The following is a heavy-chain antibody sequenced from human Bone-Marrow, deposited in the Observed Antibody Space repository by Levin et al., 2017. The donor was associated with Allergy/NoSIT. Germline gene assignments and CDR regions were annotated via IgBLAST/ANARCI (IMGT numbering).Heavy chain of an antibody. Sequence: GESLKISCAASGFSFGEYSMNWVRQAPGKGLEWVSYISSESSSIYYADSVQGRFTISRDNAKNSLYLQMSSLTDEDTAVYYCVRDWDYDILTGRWDYWGQGTVVTVSS. CDR1: GFSFGEYS. CDR3: VRDWDYDILTGRWDY. CDR2: ISSESSSI. D-gene: IGHD3-9*01. J-gene: IGHJ4*02. V-gene: IGHV3-48*02.